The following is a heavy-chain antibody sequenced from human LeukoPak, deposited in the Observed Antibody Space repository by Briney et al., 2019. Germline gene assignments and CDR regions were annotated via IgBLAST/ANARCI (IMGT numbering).Heavy chain of an antibody. D-gene: IGHD5-18*01. CDR3: ARGNSYGINYFDY. CDR2: IYYSGST. J-gene: IGHJ4*02. Sequence: SSETLSLTCTVSGGSISSYYWSWFRRPPGKGLEWIGYIYYSGSTNYNPSLKSRVTISVDTSKSQFSLKLSSVTAADTAVYYCARGNSYGINYFDYWGQGTLVTVSS. V-gene: IGHV4-59*01. CDR1: GGSISSYY.